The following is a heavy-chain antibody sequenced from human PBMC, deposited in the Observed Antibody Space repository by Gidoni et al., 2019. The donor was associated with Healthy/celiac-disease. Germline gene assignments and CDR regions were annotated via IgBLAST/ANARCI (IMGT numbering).Heavy chain of an antibody. Sequence: QVQLQESGPGLVKPSKTLSLTCTVPGGSISSYYWSWIRQPPGKGLEWIGYIYYSGSTNYNPSLKSRVTISVDTSKNQFSLKLSSVTAADTAVYYCARGDYLAFDIWGQGTMVTVSS. J-gene: IGHJ3*02. CDR1: GGSISSYY. CDR3: ARGDYLAFDI. D-gene: IGHD4-17*01. V-gene: IGHV4-59*01. CDR2: IYYSGST.